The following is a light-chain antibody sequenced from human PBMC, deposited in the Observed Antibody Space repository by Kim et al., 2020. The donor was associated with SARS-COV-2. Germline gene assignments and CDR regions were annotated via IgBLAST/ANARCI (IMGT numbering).Light chain of an antibody. J-gene: IGLJ1*01. CDR2: RDN. V-gene: IGLV3-9*01. CDR3: QVWDISAYF. CDR1: NIGSKN. Sequence: VALGQTARITCGGNNIGSKNVHWYQQKTGQAPVLVIYRDNNRPSGIPDRFSGSNSGNTATLTISRAQAGDEADYYCQVWDISAYFFGTGTKVTVL.